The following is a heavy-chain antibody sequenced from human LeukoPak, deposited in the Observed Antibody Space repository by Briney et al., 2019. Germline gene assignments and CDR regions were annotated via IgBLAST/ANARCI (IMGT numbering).Heavy chain of an antibody. Sequence: GGSLRLSCAASGFTFSSYGMHWVRQAPGKGLEWVAVISYDGSNKYYADSVKGRFTISRDNSKNTLYLQMNSLRAEDTAVYYCAKVGGSGSQNWFDPWGQGTLVTVSS. CDR3: AKVGGSGSQNWFDP. CDR1: GFTFSSYG. V-gene: IGHV3-30*18. D-gene: IGHD3-10*01. J-gene: IGHJ5*02. CDR2: ISYDGSNK.